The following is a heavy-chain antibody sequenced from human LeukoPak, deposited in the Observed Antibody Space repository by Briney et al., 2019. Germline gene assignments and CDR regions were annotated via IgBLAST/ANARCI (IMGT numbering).Heavy chain of an antibody. Sequence: GASAKVSCKASGYTFTNYALHWVRQAPGQRLEWMGWTNGATGNTRFSQDFQGRLTITIDTSASTAYMELSSLRSEDTAVYYCARSPGGNARTWLDYWGQGTLVTVSS. CDR1: GYTFTNYA. CDR2: TNGATGNT. V-gene: IGHV1-3*02. CDR3: ARSPGGNARTWLDY. J-gene: IGHJ4*02. D-gene: IGHD4-23*01.